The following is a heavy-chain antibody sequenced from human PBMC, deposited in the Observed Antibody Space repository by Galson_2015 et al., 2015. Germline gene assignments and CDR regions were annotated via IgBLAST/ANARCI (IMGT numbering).Heavy chain of an antibody. CDR1: GFTFSTYW. D-gene: IGHD3-16*01. J-gene: IGHJ4*02. CDR2: IKKDGSER. CDR3: ARGWGYLDY. Sequence: SLRLSCAASGFTFSTYWMDWVRQAPGKGLEWVATIKKDGSERYYVDSVKGRFTISRDNAKNSLFLQMNSLRVEDTAVYYCARGWGYLDYWGQGTLVTVS. V-gene: IGHV3-7*01.